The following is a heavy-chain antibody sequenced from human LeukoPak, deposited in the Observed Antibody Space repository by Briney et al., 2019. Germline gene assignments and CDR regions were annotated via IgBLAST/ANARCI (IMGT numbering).Heavy chain of an antibody. Sequence: SSETLSLTCTVSGGSISSYYWSWIRQPPGKGLEWIGYIYYSGSTNYNPSLKSRVTISVDTSKNQFSLKLSSVTAADTAVYYCARERWEYYGSGSYYMQYYYYYMDVWGKGTTVTVSS. D-gene: IGHD3-10*01. CDR1: GGSISSYY. CDR2: IYYSGST. J-gene: IGHJ6*03. CDR3: ARERWEYYGSGSYYMQYYYYYMDV. V-gene: IGHV4-59*01.